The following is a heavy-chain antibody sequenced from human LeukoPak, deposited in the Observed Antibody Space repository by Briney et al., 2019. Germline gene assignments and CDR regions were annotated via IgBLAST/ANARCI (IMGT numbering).Heavy chain of an antibody. CDR3: ARDGSESSSWYY. J-gene: IGHJ4*02. CDR2: IYSGGST. D-gene: IGHD6-13*01. CDR1: GFTVSSNY. Sequence: GGSLRLSCTASGFTVSSNYMSWVRQAPGKGLEWVSVIYSGGSTYYADSVKGRFTISRDNSKNTLYLQMNSLRAEDTAVYYCARDGSESSSWYYWGQGTLVTVSS. V-gene: IGHV3-53*01.